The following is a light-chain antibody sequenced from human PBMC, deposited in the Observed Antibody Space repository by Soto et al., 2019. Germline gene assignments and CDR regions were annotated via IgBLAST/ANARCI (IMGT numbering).Light chain of an antibody. CDR2: ASS. CDR1: QTVSSY. V-gene: IGKV3-11*01. J-gene: IGKJ2*01. CDR3: QQRYNRPPYT. Sequence: EIVLTQSPVTLSLSPGERATLSCRASQTVSSYVAWYQQRHGQAPRLVIYASSNRAPGVPARFSGSGSGTQFTLTISSLEPEDSAVYYCQQRYNRPPYTFGQGTKLEIK.